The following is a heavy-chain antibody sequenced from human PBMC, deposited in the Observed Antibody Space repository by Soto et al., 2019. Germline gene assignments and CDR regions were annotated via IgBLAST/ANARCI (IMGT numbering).Heavy chain of an antibody. V-gene: IGHV4-30-4*02. CDR2: IYYSGST. CDR1: GGSISSGDYY. CDR3: ARGKIVGA. Sequence: PSENLSLTCTVSGGSISSGDYYWSWIRQPPGKGLEWIGYIYYSGSTCYNPSLKSRVTMSVDTSKNQFSLKLSSVTAADTAVYFCARGKIVGAWGQATLVTVSS. J-gene: IGHJ5*02. D-gene: IGHD3-16*02.